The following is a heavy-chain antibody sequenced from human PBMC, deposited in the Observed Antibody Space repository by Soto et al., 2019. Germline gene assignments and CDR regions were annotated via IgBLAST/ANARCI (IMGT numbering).Heavy chain of an antibody. D-gene: IGHD5-18*01. J-gene: IGHJ4*02. V-gene: IGHV2-5*02. Sequence: QITLKESGPALVKPTQTLTLTCTFSGFSLSTSGVGVAWIRQPPGKALEWLTLIYWDDDKRYSPSLKTRLTITKDTSKNQLILPMTNMDPVDTATYYCAHNRGYSYGSAFDHWGQGTLVTVSS. CDR2: IYWDDDK. CDR1: GFSLSTSGVG. CDR3: AHNRGYSYGSAFDH.